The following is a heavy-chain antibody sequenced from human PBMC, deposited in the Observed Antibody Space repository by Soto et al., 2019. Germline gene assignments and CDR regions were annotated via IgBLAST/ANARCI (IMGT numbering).Heavy chain of an antibody. J-gene: IGHJ6*02. Sequence: QVQLVESGGGLVKPGGSLRLSCAASGLTFRDDYMSWIRQAPGKGLEWVSYITSSGSYTKYAAFGKGRSTISRDNAKNLLYLQMNSLRAEDTAVYYCAREPDGIDVWGQGTTVTVSS. V-gene: IGHV3-11*05. CDR2: ITSSGSYT. CDR3: AREPDGIDV. D-gene: IGHD2-2*01. CDR1: GLTFRDDY.